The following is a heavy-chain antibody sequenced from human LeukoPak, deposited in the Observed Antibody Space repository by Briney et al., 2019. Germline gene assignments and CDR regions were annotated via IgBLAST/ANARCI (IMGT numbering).Heavy chain of an antibody. Sequence: SETLSLTCTVSGDSISSYYWSWIRQPPGKRLEWIGYIFYRGSTNYNPSLRSRVAISEDTSKNQFSLNLSSVSGADTAVYCCARGGYYGSGSDDAFDIWGQGTMVTVSS. D-gene: IGHD3-10*01. V-gene: IGHV4-59*01. CDR1: GDSISSYY. CDR2: IFYRGST. J-gene: IGHJ3*02. CDR3: ARGGYYGSGSDDAFDI.